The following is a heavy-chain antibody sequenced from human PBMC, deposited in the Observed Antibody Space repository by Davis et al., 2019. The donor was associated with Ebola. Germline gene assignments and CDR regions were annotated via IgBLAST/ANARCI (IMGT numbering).Heavy chain of an antibody. D-gene: IGHD1-14*01. V-gene: IGHV3-23*01. Sequence: GESLKISCAASGFTCSNYAMSWVRQAPGEGLEWVAAIRSHGNSAYYADSVEGRFTISRDNSKNTLYLEMNNLRAEDTALYYCAKDSGAYYFDYWGQGTLVTVSS. J-gene: IGHJ4*02. CDR1: GFTCSNYA. CDR3: AKDSGAYYFDY. CDR2: IRSHGNSA.